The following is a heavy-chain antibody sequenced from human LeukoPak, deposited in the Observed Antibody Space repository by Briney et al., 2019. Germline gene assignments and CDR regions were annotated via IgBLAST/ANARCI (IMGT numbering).Heavy chain of an antibody. D-gene: IGHD3-16*01. V-gene: IGHV1-69*01. CDR1: GGTFSSYA. CDR2: IIPIFGTA. CDR3: ARAYDHEYYFDY. Sequence: SVKVSCKASGGTFSSYAISWVRQAPGQGLEWMGGIIPIFGTANYAQKFQGRVTITADESTSTAYMELSSLRSEDTAVYYCARAYDHEYYFDYWGQGTLVAVSS. J-gene: IGHJ4*02.